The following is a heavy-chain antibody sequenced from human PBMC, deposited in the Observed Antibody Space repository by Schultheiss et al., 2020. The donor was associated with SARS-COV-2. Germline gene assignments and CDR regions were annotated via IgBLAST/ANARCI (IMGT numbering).Heavy chain of an antibody. CDR1: GGSISSYY. D-gene: IGHD4-23*01. V-gene: IGHV4-59*12. Sequence: SQTLSLTCTVSGGSISSYYWSWIRQPPGKGLEWIGYIYYSGDITYNRSLKSRVTMSVDSSKNQVSLTLRSVTAADTAVYYCARDRHGNPPMYFDYWGQGTLVTVSS. CDR2: IYYSGDI. J-gene: IGHJ4*02. CDR3: ARDRHGNPPMYFDY.